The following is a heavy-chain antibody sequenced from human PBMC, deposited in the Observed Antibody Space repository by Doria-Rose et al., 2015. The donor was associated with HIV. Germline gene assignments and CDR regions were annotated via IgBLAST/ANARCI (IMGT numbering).Heavy chain of an antibody. CDR1: GVSLSSPGMG. J-gene: IGHJ4*02. CDR2: IFSDAER. V-gene: IGHV2-26*01. CDR3: ARIKSSRWYHKYYFDF. Sequence: PGPVLVKPTETLTLTCTVSGVSLSSPGMGVSWIRQPPGKALEWLANIFSDAERSYKTSLKSRLTISRGTSKSQVVLTMTDMDPVDTATYYCARIKSSRWYHKYYFDFWGQGTLVIVSA. D-gene: IGHD6-13*01.